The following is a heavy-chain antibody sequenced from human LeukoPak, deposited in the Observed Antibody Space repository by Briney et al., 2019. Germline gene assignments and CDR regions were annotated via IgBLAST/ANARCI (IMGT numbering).Heavy chain of an antibody. J-gene: IGHJ5*02. CDR3: ARSNYDSTTFYYHLDL. CDR1: GFTFSSYW. D-gene: IGHD2/OR15-2a*01. CDR2: VDVHGQGT. V-gene: IGHV3-74*01. Sequence: GGSLRLSCAASGFTFSSYWMHWVRQAPAKGPVWVSRVDVHGQGTAYADSVKGRFTISRDNAKNTLSLQMNSLSAEGTAVYYCARSNYDSTTFYYHLDLWGQGTLVTVSS.